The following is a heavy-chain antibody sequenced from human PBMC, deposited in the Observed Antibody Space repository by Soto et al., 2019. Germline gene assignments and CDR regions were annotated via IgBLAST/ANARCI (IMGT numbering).Heavy chain of an antibody. V-gene: IGHV4-61*01. D-gene: IGHD4-17*01. CDR2: IYYSGST. CDR3: ARCWDYGDHRGHFDY. CDR1: GGSVSSGSYY. J-gene: IGHJ4*02. Sequence: SETLSLTCTVSGGSVSSGSYYWSWIRQPPGKGLEWIGYIYYSGSTNYNPSLKSRVTISVDTSKNQFSLKLSSVTAADTAVYYCARCWDYGDHRGHFDYWGQGTLVTVSS.